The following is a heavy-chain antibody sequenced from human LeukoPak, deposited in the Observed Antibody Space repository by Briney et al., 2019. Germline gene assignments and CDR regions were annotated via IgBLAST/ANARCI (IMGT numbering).Heavy chain of an antibody. CDR1: GCCVSAYW. V-gene: IGHV3-7*01. CDR3: GRWGVEAGIDD. CDR2: INEAGSEK. D-gene: IGHD6-13*01. J-gene: IGHJ4*02. Sequence: GGTGWVSGAGAGCCVSAYWMSCVRQAKRKGLEWVANINEAGSEKPYVDSVKGRFTISRDNAKNSLYLEMNSLRAEDTAVYYCGRWGVEAGIDDWGQGTLVIVSS.